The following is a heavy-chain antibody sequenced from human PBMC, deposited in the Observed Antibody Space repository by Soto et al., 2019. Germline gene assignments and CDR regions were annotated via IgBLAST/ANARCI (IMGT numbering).Heavy chain of an antibody. V-gene: IGHV1-2*02. CDR1: GYTFTGYY. Sequence: RASVKVSCKASGYTFTGYYMHWVRQAPGQGLEWMGWINPNSGGTNYAQKFQGRVTMTRDTSISTAYMELSRLRSDDTAVYYCASTKTPEGLYGMDVWGQGTTVTVSS. D-gene: IGHD2-2*01. CDR3: ASTKTPEGLYGMDV. CDR2: INPNSGGT. J-gene: IGHJ6*02.